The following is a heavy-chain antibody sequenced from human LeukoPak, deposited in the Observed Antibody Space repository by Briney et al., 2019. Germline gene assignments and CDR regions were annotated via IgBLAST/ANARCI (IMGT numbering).Heavy chain of an antibody. CDR2: IYYSGNT. J-gene: IGHJ4*02. CDR1: GGSINSYY. CDR3: ARHTTRGTSGWYRVFDY. V-gene: IGHV4-59*08. Sequence: SETLSLTCTVPGGSINSYYWSWIRQPPEKGLEWIGYIYYSGNTYYNPSLKSRVTISVDTSKSQFSLKLSSVTAADTAVYYSARHTTRGTSGWYRVFDYWGQGTLVTVSS. D-gene: IGHD6-19*01.